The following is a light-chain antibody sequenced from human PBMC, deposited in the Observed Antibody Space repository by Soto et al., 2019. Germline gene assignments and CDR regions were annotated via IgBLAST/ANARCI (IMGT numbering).Light chain of an antibody. J-gene: IGKJ4*01. V-gene: IGKV1-9*01. CDR1: QGISSS. Sequence: IHLTHSPSFLSASVVDIVTITGHASQGISSSLAWYKQRAGKAHKFLIYAAHTLQSGAKSRFSGSGSGTEFAITIRSIQPEDSDTYYCQQLKSYQLTCGGGHK. CDR2: AAH. CDR3: QQLKSYQLT.